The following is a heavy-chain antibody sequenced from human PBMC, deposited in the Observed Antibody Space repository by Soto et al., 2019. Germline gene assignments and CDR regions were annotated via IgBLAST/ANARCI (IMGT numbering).Heavy chain of an antibody. CDR3: AKDNYYDSSGYYPD. Sequence: GGSLRLSCAASGFTFSSYGMHWVRQAPGKGLEWVAVISYDGSNKYYADSVKGRFTISRDNSKNTLYLQMNSLRAEDTAVYYCAKDNYYDSSGYYPDWGQGTLVTVSS. D-gene: IGHD3-22*01. J-gene: IGHJ4*02. V-gene: IGHV3-30*18. CDR1: GFTFSSYG. CDR2: ISYDGSNK.